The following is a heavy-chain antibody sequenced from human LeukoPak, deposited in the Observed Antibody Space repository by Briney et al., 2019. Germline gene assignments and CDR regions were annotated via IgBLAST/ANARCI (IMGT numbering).Heavy chain of an antibody. CDR3: ARGSYYFDYGDYDLGIRFDY. CDR2: IYSGGRT. V-gene: IGHV3-66*02. CDR1: GFTVSRNY. D-gene: IGHD4-17*01. Sequence: PGGSLRLSCAASGFTVSRNYMSWVRQAPGKGLEWVSVIYSGGRTYYADSVKGRFTISRDNSKNTLYLQMNSLRAEDTAVYYCARGSYYFDYGDYDLGIRFDYWGQGTLVTVSS. J-gene: IGHJ4*02.